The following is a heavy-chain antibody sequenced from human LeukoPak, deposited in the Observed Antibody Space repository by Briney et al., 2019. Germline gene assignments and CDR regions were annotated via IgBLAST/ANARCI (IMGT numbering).Heavy chain of an antibody. J-gene: IGHJ4*02. V-gene: IGHV1-2*02. CDR3: ARGLEDIVVVPAALDY. CDR1: GYIFTGYY. D-gene: IGHD2-2*01. CDR2: INPNSGGT. Sequence: ASVKVSCTASGYIFTGYYMHWVRQAPGQGLEWMGWINPNSGGTNYAQKFQGRVTMTRDTSISTAYMELSRLRSDDTAVYYCARGLEDIVVVPAALDYWGQGTLVTVSS.